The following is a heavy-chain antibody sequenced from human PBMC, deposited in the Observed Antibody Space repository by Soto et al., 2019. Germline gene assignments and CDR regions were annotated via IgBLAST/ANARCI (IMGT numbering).Heavy chain of an antibody. Sequence: SVKVSCKASGGTFSSYAISWVRQAPGQGLEWMGGIIPIFGTANYAQKFQGRVTITADESTSTAYMELSSLRSEDTAVYYCARESYYYDSRGYTNEYYYYGLDVWGQGTTVTVSS. CDR2: IIPIFGTA. J-gene: IGHJ6*02. D-gene: IGHD3-22*01. CDR1: GGTFSSYA. V-gene: IGHV1-69*13. CDR3: ARESYYYDSRGYTNEYYYYGLDV.